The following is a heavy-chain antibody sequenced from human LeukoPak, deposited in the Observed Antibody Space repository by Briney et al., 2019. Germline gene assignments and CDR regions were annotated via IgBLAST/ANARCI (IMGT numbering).Heavy chain of an antibody. J-gene: IGHJ6*03. CDR3: ARTYDFWSGTQKGYMDV. Sequence: GGSLRLSCAASGFTFSSYAVHWVRQAPGKGLEWVAVISYDGSNKYYADSVKGRFTISRDNSKNTLYLQMNSLRAEDTAVYYCARTYDFWSGTQKGYMDVWGKGTTVTVSS. D-gene: IGHD3-3*01. CDR1: GFTFSSYA. V-gene: IGHV3-30-3*01. CDR2: ISYDGSNK.